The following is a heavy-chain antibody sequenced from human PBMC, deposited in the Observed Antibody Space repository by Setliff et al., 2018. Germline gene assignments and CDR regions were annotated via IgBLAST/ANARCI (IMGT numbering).Heavy chain of an antibody. J-gene: IGHJ4*02. CDR1: GYPFVGYF. CDR3: AKQGDLAFDY. Sequence: ASVKVSCKTSGYPFVGYFIYWMRQAPGQGLEWVGWIDPKSGRTKYAVKFQGRVTMTRDTSSSTIYMEVDSLTSDDTAVYFCAKQGDLAFDYWGQGTQVTVSS. D-gene: IGHD3-16*01. CDR2: IDPKSGRT. V-gene: IGHV1-2*02.